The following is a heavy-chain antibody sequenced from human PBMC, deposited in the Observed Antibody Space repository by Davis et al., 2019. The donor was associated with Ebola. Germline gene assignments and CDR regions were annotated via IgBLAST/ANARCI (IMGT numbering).Heavy chain of an antibody. CDR3: ARPLAYYGDLSPFDY. D-gene: IGHD4-17*01. CDR1: GASFSGYF. J-gene: IGHJ4*02. CDR2: INHSGST. V-gene: IGHV4-34*01. Sequence: PSETLSLTCAVYGASFSGYFWSWIRQPPGKGLEWIGEINHSGSTNYNPSLKSRVTISVDTSKNQFSLKLSSVTAADTAVYYCARPLAYYGDLSPFDYWGQGTLVTVSS.